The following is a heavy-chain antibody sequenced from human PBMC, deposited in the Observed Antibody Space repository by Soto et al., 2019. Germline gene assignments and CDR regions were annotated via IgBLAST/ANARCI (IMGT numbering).Heavy chain of an antibody. CDR3: ALLRLGELSFSMPDY. Sequence: QVPLVQSGAEVKKPGASVKVSCKASGYTFTSYGISWVRQAPGQGLEWMGWISAYNGNTNYAQKLQGRDTMTTDTSTSTAYMELRSLRSDDTAVYYCALLRLGELSFSMPDYWGQGTLVTVSS. CDR2: ISAYNGNT. D-gene: IGHD3-16*02. V-gene: IGHV1-18*01. CDR1: GYTFTSYG. J-gene: IGHJ4*02.